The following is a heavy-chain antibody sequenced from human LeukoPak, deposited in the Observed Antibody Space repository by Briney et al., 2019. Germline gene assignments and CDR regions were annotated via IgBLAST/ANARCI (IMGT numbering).Heavy chain of an antibody. D-gene: IGHD1-1*01. CDR2: ISGSGGST. V-gene: IGHV3-23*01. Sequence: GGSLRLSCAASGFTFSSHAMSWVRQAPGKGLEWVSAISGSGGSTYYADSVKGRFTISRDNSKNTLYLQMNSLRAEDTAVYYCAKDQSNWNEGFDYWGQGTLVTVSS. CDR3: AKDQSNWNEGFDY. J-gene: IGHJ4*02. CDR1: GFTFSSHA.